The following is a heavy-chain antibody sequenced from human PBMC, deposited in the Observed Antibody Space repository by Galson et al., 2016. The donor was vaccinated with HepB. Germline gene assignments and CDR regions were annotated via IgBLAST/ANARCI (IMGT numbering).Heavy chain of an antibody. J-gene: IGHJ6*02. CDR3: ATSTYYDFWTGNHKGYYGMDV. V-gene: IGHV3-30-3*01. Sequence: SLRLSCAASGFTFSNYAVHWVRPAPGMGLEWVAVLSYDGGNKFYADSVKGRFTISRDNSKNTLYLQMSSLRAEDTAVYYCATSTYYDFWTGNHKGYYGMDVWGQGTTVTVSS. D-gene: IGHD3-3*01. CDR2: LSYDGGNK. CDR1: GFTFSNYA.